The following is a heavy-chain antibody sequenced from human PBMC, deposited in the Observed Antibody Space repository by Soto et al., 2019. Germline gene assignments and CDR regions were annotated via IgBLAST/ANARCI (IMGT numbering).Heavy chain of an antibody. CDR1: GFTFSSYG. CDR3: ARDARGSMVRGVDAFDI. D-gene: IGHD3-10*01. V-gene: IGHV3-33*01. J-gene: IGHJ3*02. CDR2: IWYDGSNK. Sequence: QVQLVESGGGVVQPGRSLRLSCAASGFTFSSYGMHWVRQAPGKGLEWVAVIWYDGSNKYYADSVKGRFTISRDNSKNTLYLQMNSLRAEDTAVYYCARDARGSMVRGVDAFDIWGQGTMVTVSS.